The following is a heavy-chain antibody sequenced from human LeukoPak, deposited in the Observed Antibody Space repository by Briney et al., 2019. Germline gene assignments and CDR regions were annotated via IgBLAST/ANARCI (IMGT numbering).Heavy chain of an antibody. V-gene: IGHV3-23*01. CDR2: ISGSGDIT. D-gene: IGHD1-26*01. CDR3: ARSNIVGDPRGAFDI. CDR1: GFTFSNSA. Sequence: SGGSLRLSCAASGFTFSNSAMSWVRQAPGKGLEWVSSISGSGDITNYAGSVKGRFTVSRDNSKDTLYLQMNSLRAEDTAIYYCARSNIVGDPRGAFDIWGQGTMVTVYS. J-gene: IGHJ3*02.